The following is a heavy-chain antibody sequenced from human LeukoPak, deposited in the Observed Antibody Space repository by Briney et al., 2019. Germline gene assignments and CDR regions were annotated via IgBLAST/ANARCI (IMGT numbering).Heavy chain of an antibody. D-gene: IGHD2-2*01. J-gene: IGHJ3*01. CDR3: VRDQYCASSSCPGAFDL. Sequence: PGGSLRLPCAASGFNFYYDWMSWVRQAPGKGLEWVGRIKSKTDGGTTEYAAPVKGRFTISRDDSRNTLYLQMSSLKTEDTAVYYCVRDQYCASSSCPGAFDLWGQGTVVTVSS. V-gene: IGHV3-15*01. CDR2: IKSKTDGGTT. CDR1: GFNFYYDW.